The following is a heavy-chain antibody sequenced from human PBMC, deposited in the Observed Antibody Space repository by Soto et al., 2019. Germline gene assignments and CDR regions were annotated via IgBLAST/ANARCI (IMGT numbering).Heavy chain of an antibody. Sequence: SGPTLGEPTQTLTPTCIFSGFSLRTSGVGVGWIRQPPGKALEWLGFIYWNDDKRYSPSLKSRLTITKDTSKNQVVLTMTNMDPVDTATYYCAKSGSSGWYGWFDPWGQGTLVTVSS. J-gene: IGHJ5*02. CDR3: AKSGSSGWYGWFDP. D-gene: IGHD6-19*01. CDR2: IYWNDDK. CDR1: GFSLRTSGVG. V-gene: IGHV2-5*01.